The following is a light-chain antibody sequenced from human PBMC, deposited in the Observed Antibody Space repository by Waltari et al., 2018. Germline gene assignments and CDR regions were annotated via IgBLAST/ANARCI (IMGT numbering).Light chain of an antibody. CDR2: DVS. J-gene: IGLJ2*01. Sequence: QSALTQPASVSGSPGQSITISCTGTSSDVGGYNYVSWYQQHPGKAPKLMMYDVSKRPSGVSNRFSGSKSGNTASLTISGLRPEDEADYYCAAWDGTLSAVAFGGGTKLTVL. CDR3: AAWDGTLSAVA. V-gene: IGLV2-14*01. CDR1: SSDVGGYNY.